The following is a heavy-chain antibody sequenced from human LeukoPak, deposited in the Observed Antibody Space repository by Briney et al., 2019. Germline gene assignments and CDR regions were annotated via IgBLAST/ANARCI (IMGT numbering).Heavy chain of an antibody. D-gene: IGHD3-22*01. CDR2: ISAYNGNT. CDR3: ARDQGPYYYDSSGSGFDP. J-gene: IGHJ5*02. Sequence: ASVTVSCTASGYTFTSYGISWVRQAPGQGLEWMGWISAYNGNTNYAQKLQGRVTMTTDTSTSTAYMELRSLRSDDTAVHYCARDQGPYYYDSSGSGFDPWGQGTLVTVSS. V-gene: IGHV1-18*01. CDR1: GYTFTSYG.